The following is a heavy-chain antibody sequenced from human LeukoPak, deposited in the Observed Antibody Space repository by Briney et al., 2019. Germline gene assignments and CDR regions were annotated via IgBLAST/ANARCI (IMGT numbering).Heavy chain of an antibody. V-gene: IGHV3-15*01. J-gene: IGHJ4*02. Sequence: KPGGSLRLSCAASGFTFSHAWMSWVRQAPGKGLEWVGRIKRKTDGGTADHAAPVKGRFTISRDDSKNTLYLQMNSLKTEDTAVYYCTTVTDGGLDYWGQGTLVTVSS. CDR2: IKRKTDGGTA. CDR3: TTVTDGGLDY. CDR1: GFTFSHAW.